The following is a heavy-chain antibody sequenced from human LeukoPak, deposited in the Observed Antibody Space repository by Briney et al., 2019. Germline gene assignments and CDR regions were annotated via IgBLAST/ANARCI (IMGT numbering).Heavy chain of an antibody. V-gene: IGHV3-48*01. Sequence: GGSLRLSCAASGLTFSSYSMNWVRQTPGKGLEWVSYISSSSSAIYYADSVKGRFTISRDNARNSLYLQMNSLRAEDTAVYYCAKDFGSGFPLMDVWGQGTTVTVSS. D-gene: IGHD3-3*01. CDR3: AKDFGSGFPLMDV. CDR2: ISSSSSAI. J-gene: IGHJ6*02. CDR1: GLTFSSYS.